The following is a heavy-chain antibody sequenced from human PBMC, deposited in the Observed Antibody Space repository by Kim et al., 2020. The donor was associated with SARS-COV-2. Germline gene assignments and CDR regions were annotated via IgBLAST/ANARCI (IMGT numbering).Heavy chain of an antibody. V-gene: IGHV4-59*01. CDR1: GGSISSYY. Sequence: SETLSLTCTVSGGSISSYYWSWIRQPPGKGLEWIGYIYYSGSTNYNPSLKSRVTISVDTSKNQFSLKLSSVTAADTAVYYCARDLYLAYGSGSYHYYGMDVWGQGTTVTVSS. CDR2: IYYSGST. CDR3: ARDLYLAYGSGSYHYYGMDV. J-gene: IGHJ6*02. D-gene: IGHD3-10*01.